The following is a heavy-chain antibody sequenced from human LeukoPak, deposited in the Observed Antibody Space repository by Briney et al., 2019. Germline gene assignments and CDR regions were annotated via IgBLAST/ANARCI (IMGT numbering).Heavy chain of an antibody. D-gene: IGHD6-19*01. V-gene: IGHV3-23*01. CDR1: GFSFSNYV. CDR2: MSGSGGST. Sequence: GGSLRLSCAASGFSFSNYVMCGGRQAPGKGLEWVSSMSGSGGSTYYADSVKGRFTISRDNSKNTLYLQMNNLRAEDTALYYLAKNQGQWLVPVDYWGQGTLVTVSS. CDR3: AKNQGQWLVPVDY. J-gene: IGHJ4*02.